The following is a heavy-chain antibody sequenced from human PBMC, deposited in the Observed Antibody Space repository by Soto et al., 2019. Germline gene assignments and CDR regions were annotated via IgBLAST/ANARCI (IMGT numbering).Heavy chain of an antibody. CDR3: VADLPAVQE. D-gene: IGHD3-3*01. Sequence: QVQIQQWGAGLLKPSETLSLTCTVYGGSFSVYFWYWIRQPPGKGLEWIGEAHHGETTGYNPSLMSRLTMSLGTSNNQFSLSLSSVTAADSAVYFCVADLPAVQEWGQGTLVTVSS. CDR2: AHHGETT. CDR1: GGSFSVYF. J-gene: IGHJ4*02. V-gene: IGHV4-34*01.